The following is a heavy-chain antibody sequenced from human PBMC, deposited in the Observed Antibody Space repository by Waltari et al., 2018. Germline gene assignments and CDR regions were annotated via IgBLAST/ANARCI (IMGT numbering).Heavy chain of an antibody. CDR3: AIDGVGATPPDY. J-gene: IGHJ4*02. Sequence: QLQLQESGPGLVKPSETLSLTCTVSGGSISSSSSYWGWIRQPPGKGLEWIGSIYYSGSTYYNPSLKSRVTISVDTSKNQFSLKLSSVTAADTAVYYCAIDGVGATPPDYWGQGTLVTVSS. V-gene: IGHV4-39*07. CDR2: IYYSGST. CDR1: GGSISSSSSY. D-gene: IGHD1-26*01.